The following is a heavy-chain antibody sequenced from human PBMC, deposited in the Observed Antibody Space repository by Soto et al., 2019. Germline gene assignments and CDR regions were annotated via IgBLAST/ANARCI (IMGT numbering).Heavy chain of an antibody. CDR3: ARYSGYEFDY. D-gene: IGHD5-12*01. Sequence: SEPLSLTCAVSGYSISSGYYWGWIRQPPGKGLEWIGSIYHSGSTYYNPSLKSRVTISVDTSKNQFSLKLSSVTAADTAVYYCARYSGYEFDYWGQGTLVTVSS. J-gene: IGHJ4*02. CDR2: IYHSGST. CDR1: GYSISSGYY. V-gene: IGHV4-38-2*01.